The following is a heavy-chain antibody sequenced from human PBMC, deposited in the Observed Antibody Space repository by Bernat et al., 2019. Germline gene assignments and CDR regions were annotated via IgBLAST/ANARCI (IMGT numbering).Heavy chain of an antibody. Sequence: QVQLVESWGGVVHPWRSLRLSCAASGFTFSSYAMHWVRQAPGKGLEWVAVISYDGSNKYYADSVKGRFTISRDNSKNTLYLQMNSLRAEDTAVYYCASIQDYIWGSYHDAFDIWGQGKMVTVSS. CDR2: ISYDGSNK. CDR1: GFTFSSYA. J-gene: IGHJ3*02. CDR3: ASIQDYIWGSYHDAFDI. D-gene: IGHD3-16*02. V-gene: IGHV3-30*01.